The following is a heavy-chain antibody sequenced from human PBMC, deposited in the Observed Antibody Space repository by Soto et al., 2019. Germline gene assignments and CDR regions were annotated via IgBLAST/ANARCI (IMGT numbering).Heavy chain of an antibody. D-gene: IGHD3-9*01. V-gene: IGHV4-59*01. CDR2: IYYSGST. Sequence: TSETLSLTCTVSGGSISSYYWSWIRQPPGKGLEWIGYIYYSGSTNYNPSLKSRVTISVDTSKNQFSLKLSSVTAADTAVYYCAREYDILTGGFDYWGQGTLVTVSS. CDR3: AREYDILTGGFDY. CDR1: GGSISSYY. J-gene: IGHJ4*02.